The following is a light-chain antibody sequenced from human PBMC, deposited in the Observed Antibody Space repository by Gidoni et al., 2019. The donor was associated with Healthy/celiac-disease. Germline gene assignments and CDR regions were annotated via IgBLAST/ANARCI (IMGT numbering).Light chain of an antibody. CDR2: GNS. CDR3: QSYDSSLSVFYV. J-gene: IGLJ1*01. V-gene: IGLV1-40*01. Sequence: QSVLTQPPSVSGAPGPSVTISCTGSSSNIVAGYHVHWYQHLPGTAPKLLIYGNSNRPSGVPDLFSGSKSGTSASLAITGLQAEDEADYYCQSYDSSLSVFYVFGTGTKVTVL. CDR1: SSNIVAGYH.